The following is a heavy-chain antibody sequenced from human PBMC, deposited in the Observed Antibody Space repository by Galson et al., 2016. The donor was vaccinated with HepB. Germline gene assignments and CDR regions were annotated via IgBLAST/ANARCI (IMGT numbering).Heavy chain of an antibody. J-gene: IGHJ4*02. D-gene: IGHD2-21*02. CDR3: TTGPNCVGDCYSARYDH. Sequence: SLRLSCAVSGFTFSNAWMSWVRQAPGKGLEWVGRIKSMTDGGTTDYAAPVKGRFTISRDESKNTVYLQMNSLKIEDTAVYYCTTGPNCVGDCYSARYDHWRQGTLVTVSS. CDR1: GFTFSNAW. V-gene: IGHV3-15*01. CDR2: IKSMTDGGTT.